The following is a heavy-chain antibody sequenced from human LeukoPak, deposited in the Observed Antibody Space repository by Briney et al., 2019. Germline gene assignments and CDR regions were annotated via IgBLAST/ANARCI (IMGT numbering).Heavy chain of an antibody. CDR1: GFTFSSYS. D-gene: IGHD4-17*01. V-gene: IGHV3-21*01. CDR3: ARATTGYDYGPY. CDR2: ISSSSSYI. J-gene: IGHJ4*02. Sequence: PGGSLRLSCAASGFTFSSYSMNWVRQAPGKGLEWVSSISSSSSYIYYADSVKGRFTISRDNAKNSLYLQMNSLRAEDTAVYYCARATTGYDYGPYWGQGTLVTVSS.